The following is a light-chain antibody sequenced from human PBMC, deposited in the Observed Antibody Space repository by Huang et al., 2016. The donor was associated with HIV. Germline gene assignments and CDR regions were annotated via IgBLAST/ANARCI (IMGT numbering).Light chain of an antibody. CDR2: VAS. Sequence: DIQMTQSPSSLSAFVGDTVTITCRASQVIGNSLAWYQQKPGSPPKLLIYVASTLQSGVPSRFSGSGSGTDFTLTISNLQTEDIATYYCQKYDSAPRTFGQGTRV. V-gene: IGKV1-27*01. CDR3: QKYDSAPRT. J-gene: IGKJ1*01. CDR1: QVIGNS.